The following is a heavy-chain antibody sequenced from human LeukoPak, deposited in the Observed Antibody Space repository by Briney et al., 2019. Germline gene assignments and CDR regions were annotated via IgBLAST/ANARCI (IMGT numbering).Heavy chain of an antibody. CDR2: INQDGSEK. J-gene: IGHJ4*02. CDR3: ARRGYSSSWDIPDY. V-gene: IGHV3-7*01. D-gene: IGHD2-2*01. CDR1: GFTFSSYW. Sequence: GGSLRLSCAASGFTFSSYWMTWVRQAPGKGLEWVANINQDGSEKYYVDSLKGRFTISRDNAKNSLNLQMNSLRAEDTAVYYCARRGYSSSWDIPDYWGQGTLVTVSS.